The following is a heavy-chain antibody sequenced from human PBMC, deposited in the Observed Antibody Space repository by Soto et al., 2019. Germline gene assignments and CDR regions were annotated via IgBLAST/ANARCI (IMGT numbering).Heavy chain of an antibody. CDR3: SRDYCGSGSYSHFVY. CDR1: GFTFSDYY. Sequence: QVQLVESGGGLVKPGGSLRLSCAASGFTFSDYYMSWIRQAPGKGLECVSHISSGGSTIYYADYVKGRFTISRDNAKNSMYLQMNSLRAEDTAVYYCSRDYCGSGSYSHFVYWGQGTLVTVSS. CDR2: ISSGGSTI. D-gene: IGHD3-10*01. J-gene: IGHJ4*02. V-gene: IGHV3-11*01.